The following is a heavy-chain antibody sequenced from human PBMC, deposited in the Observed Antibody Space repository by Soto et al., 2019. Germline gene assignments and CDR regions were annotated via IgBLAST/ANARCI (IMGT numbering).Heavy chain of an antibody. V-gene: IGHV1-18*01. J-gene: IGHJ4*02. CDR3: ATDMYYYDSSGYNC. Sequence: GASVKVSCKASGYTFTSYGISWVRQAPGQGLEWMGWISAYNGNTNYAQKLQGRVTMTKDTSTSTAYMELSSLRSEDTAVYYCATDMYYYDSSGYNCWGQGTLVTVSS. CDR2: ISAYNGNT. CDR1: GYTFTSYG. D-gene: IGHD3-22*01.